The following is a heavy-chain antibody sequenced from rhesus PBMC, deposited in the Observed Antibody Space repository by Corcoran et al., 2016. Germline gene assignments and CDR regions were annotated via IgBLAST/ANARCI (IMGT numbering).Heavy chain of an antibody. V-gene: IGHV4-143*01. CDR3: ARGTNTVTTKDGLNS. Sequence: QVQLQESGPGLVQTSETLSLTCAVYGGSISDYYSWSWIRQHPGQGLEWSGQIYGGSGSTYYNPSLKSRVTVSKDTSKNQFSLKLSSVTAADTAVYYCARGTNTVTTKDGLNSWGQGVVVTVSS. CDR2: IYGGSGST. CDR1: GGSISDYYS. J-gene: IGHJ6*01. D-gene: IGHD4-23*01.